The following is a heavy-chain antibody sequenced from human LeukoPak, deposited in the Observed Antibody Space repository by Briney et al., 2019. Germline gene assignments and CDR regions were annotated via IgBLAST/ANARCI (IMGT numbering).Heavy chain of an antibody. Sequence: GASVKVSCKVSGYTLTELSMHWVRQAPGKGLEWMGGFDPEDGETIYAQKFQGRVTMTEDTSTDTAYMELSSLRSEDTAVYYCVTGLGLGSGRSWFDPWGQGTLVTVSS. CDR1: GYTLTELS. CDR2: FDPEDGET. D-gene: IGHD3-10*01. V-gene: IGHV1-24*01. J-gene: IGHJ5*02. CDR3: VTGLGLGSGRSWFDP.